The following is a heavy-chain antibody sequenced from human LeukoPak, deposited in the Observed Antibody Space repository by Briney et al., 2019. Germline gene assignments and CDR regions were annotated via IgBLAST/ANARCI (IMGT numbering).Heavy chain of an antibody. CDR1: GFTFSNAW. CDR2: IKSKTDGGTT. CDR3: TTGGYYYDSSGYIVDY. J-gene: IGHJ4*02. Sequence: PGGSLRLSCAASGFTFSNAWMSWVRQAPGKGLEGVGRIKSKTDGGTTDYAAPVKRRFTISRVDSKNTLYLQMNSLKTVDTAVYYFTTGGYYYDSSGYIVDYWGQGTLVTVSS. V-gene: IGHV3-15*01. D-gene: IGHD3-22*01.